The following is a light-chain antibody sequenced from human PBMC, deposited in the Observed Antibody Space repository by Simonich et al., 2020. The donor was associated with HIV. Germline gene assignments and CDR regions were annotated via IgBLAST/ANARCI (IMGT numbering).Light chain of an antibody. CDR3: QQRSNWPPGNT. J-gene: IGKJ4*01. V-gene: IGKV3-11*01. Sequence: EIVMTQSPATLSVSPGERATLSCRASQSVSSNLAWYQQKPGLAPRLLIYGASSRATGIPARFSGSGSGTDFTLTISSLEPEDFAVYYCQQRSNWPPGNTFGGGTKVEIK. CDR2: GAS. CDR1: QSVSSN.